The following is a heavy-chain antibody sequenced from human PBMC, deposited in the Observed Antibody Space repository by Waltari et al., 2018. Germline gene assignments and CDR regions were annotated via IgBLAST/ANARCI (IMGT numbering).Heavy chain of an antibody. J-gene: IGHJ3*02. CDR3: ARLVTMLGHAFDI. CDR1: GGSFSGYY. D-gene: IGHD3-22*01. Sequence: QVQLQQWGAGLLKPSETLSLTCAVYGGSFSGYYWSWIRQPPGKGLEWIGEINHSGSTNYNPSLKSRVTISVDTSKNQFSLKLSSVTAADTAVYYCARLVTMLGHAFDIWGQGTMVTVSS. CDR2: INHSGST. V-gene: IGHV4-34*01.